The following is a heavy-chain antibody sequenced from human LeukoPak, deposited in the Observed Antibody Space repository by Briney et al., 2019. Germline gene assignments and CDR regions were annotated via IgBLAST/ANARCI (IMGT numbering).Heavy chain of an antibody. CDR2: IIPILGIA. D-gene: IGHD6-19*01. CDR1: GDTFGNYA. J-gene: IGHJ4*02. V-gene: IGHV1-69*04. CDR3: ARDGLAVAGTYSDY. Sequence: ASVKVSCKASGDTFGNYAISWVRQAPGQGLEWMGRIIPILGIANYAQKFQGRVTITADKSTSTAYMELSSLRSEDTAVYYCARDGLAVAGTYSDYWGQGTLVTVSS.